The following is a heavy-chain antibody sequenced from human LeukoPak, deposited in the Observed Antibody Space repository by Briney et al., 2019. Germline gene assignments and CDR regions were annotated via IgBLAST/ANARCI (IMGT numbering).Heavy chain of an antibody. J-gene: IGHJ2*01. CDR3: TTPPNYLDL. CDR2: IKSKIDGGTT. V-gene: IGHV3-15*01. Sequence: GGSLRLSCAASRFTFTNALMSWVRQAPGKGLEWVGRIKSKIDGGTTDYAAPVNGRFTISRDDSKNTLYLQMNSLKTEDTAIYYCTTPPNYLDLWGRGTLVTVSS. CDR1: RFTFTNAL.